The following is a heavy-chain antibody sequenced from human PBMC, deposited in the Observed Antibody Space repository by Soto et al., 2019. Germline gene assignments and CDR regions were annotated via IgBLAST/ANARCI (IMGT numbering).Heavy chain of an antibody. CDR1: GGSISIGGYS. CDR2: IYHSGST. D-gene: IGHD2-2*02. J-gene: IGHJ5*01. V-gene: IGHV4-30-2*01. CDR3: ARVGTEYCSSTSCYRHNWSDC. Sequence: SETLSVTCAVSGGSISIGGYSWSWIRQPPGKGLEWIGYIYHSGSTYYNPSLKSRVTISVDRSKNQFSLKLSSVTAADTAVYYCARVGTEYCSSTSCYRHNWSDCWGPVTRVPVST.